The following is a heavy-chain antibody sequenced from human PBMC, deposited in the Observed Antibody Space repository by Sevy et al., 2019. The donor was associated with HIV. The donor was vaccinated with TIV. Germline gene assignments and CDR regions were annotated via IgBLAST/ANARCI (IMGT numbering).Heavy chain of an antibody. CDR2: IRQDGNEI. CDR1: GFTFSSFW. CDR3: ASRYFDL. V-gene: IGHV3-7*01. Sequence: GGSLRLSCKASGFTFSSFWMQWVRQAPGKGLEWVANIRQDGNEIYYGDSVKGRFTISRDKAKNALYLQMDGVRAEDTGLYYCASRYFDLWGQGTLVTVSS. J-gene: IGHJ4*02.